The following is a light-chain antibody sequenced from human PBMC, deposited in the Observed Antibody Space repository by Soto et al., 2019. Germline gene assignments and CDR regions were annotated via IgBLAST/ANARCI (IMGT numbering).Light chain of an antibody. CDR2: LGS. V-gene: IGKV2-28*01. CDR1: QSLLHSNGYNY. J-gene: IGKJ5*01. CDR3: MQALQTAIT. Sequence: DIVMTQSPLSLPVTPGEPASISCRSSQSLLHSNGYNYLDWYLQKPGQSPQLLIYLGSNRASGVPDRFSGSGSGTDFTLKISRVEAEDVGVYYYMQALQTAITFGQGTPLEIK.